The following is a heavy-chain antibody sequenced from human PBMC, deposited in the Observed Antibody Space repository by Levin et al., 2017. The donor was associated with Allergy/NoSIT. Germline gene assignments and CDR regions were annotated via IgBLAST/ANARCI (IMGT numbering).Heavy chain of an antibody. Sequence: HPGGSLRLSCAASGFIFSDYWMTWVRQTPGKGLEWVANIKEDGSEGFYVDSVKGRFTVSRDKAGKSVFLQMNSLRAEDTAVYYCASLGSVVTSNGALDYWGQGALVTVSS. V-gene: IGHV3-7*01. CDR2: IKEDGSEG. CDR3: ASLGSVVTSNGALDY. CDR1: GFIFSDYW. J-gene: IGHJ4*02. D-gene: IGHD2-15*01.